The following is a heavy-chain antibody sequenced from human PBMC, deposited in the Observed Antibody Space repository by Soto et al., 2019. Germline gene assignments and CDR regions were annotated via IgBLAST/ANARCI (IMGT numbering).Heavy chain of an antibody. V-gene: IGHV1-69*04. CDR3: ARDKGIAAGVWFDP. CDR2: IIPILGIA. Sequence: ASVKVSCKASGGTFSSYTISWVRQAPGQGLEWMGRIIPILGIANYAQKFQGRVTITADKSTSTAYMELSRLRSDDTAVYYCARDKGIAAGVWFDPWGQGTLVTVSS. CDR1: GGTFSSYT. D-gene: IGHD6-13*01. J-gene: IGHJ5*02.